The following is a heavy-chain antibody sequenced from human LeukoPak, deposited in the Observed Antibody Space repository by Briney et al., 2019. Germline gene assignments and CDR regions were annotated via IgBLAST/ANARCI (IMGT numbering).Heavy chain of an antibody. V-gene: IGHV3-23*01. D-gene: IGHD7-27*01. CDR2: ISGSGAAT. CDR3: AKDRSWGLDY. J-gene: IGHJ4*02. CDR1: GFAFNTYG. Sequence: GGSLRLSCAASGFAFNTYGMSWVRQAPGKGLEWVSGISGSGAATYYADSVKGRFTIYRDNSKNTLYLQMNSLRAEDTAIYYCAKDRSWGLDYWGQGTLVTVSS.